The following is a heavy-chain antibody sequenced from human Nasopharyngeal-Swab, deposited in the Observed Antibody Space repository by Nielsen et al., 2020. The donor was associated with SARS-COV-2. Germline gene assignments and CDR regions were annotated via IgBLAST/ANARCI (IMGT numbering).Heavy chain of an antibody. Sequence: WVRQAPGQGLAWMGRINPNNGATIYAQRFKGRVAMTRDTSISMVFMELSSLRSDDTAIYYCARKEQLVRPFDSWGQGTLVTVSS. V-gene: IGHV1-2*06. D-gene: IGHD2-2*01. CDR2: INPNNGAT. CDR3: ARKEQLVRPFDS. J-gene: IGHJ4*02.